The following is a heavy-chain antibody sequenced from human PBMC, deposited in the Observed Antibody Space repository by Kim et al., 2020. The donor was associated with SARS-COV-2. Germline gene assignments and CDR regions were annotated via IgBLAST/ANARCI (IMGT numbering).Heavy chain of an antibody. J-gene: IGHJ6*02. V-gene: IGHV3-53*01. CDR3: ARSGGYSYYGMDI. Sequence: YADSVKGRLTVSRDISKSTVYLQMNSLRADDTAVYYCARSGGYSYYGMDIWGQGTTVTVSS. D-gene: IGHD5-12*01.